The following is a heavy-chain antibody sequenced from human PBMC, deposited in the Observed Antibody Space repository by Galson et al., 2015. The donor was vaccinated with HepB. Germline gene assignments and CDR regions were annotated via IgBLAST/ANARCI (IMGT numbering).Heavy chain of an antibody. Sequence: SLRLSCAASGLSFVSYSMNWVRQAPGKGLEWVAYVSSGSTGRYYADSVKGRFTISRDNAKNSLYLHMASLRPEDTAVYYCAKNPSSYDSYSMDVWGQGTTVPVSS. CDR2: VSSGSTGR. J-gene: IGHJ6*02. CDR3: AKNPSSYDSYSMDV. CDR1: GLSFVSYS. V-gene: IGHV3-48*01.